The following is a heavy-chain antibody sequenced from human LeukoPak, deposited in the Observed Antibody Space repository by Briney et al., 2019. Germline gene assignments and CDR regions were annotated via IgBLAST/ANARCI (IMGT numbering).Heavy chain of an antibody. D-gene: IGHD2-2*02. J-gene: IGHJ4*02. Sequence: GGSLRLSCAASGFTFSSYAMSWVRQAPGKGLEWVSAISGSGGSTYYADSVKGRFTISRDNSKNTLYLQMSSLRAEDTAVYYCAKDQQYQLLYGNLDYWGQGTLVTVSS. CDR3: AKDQQYQLLYGNLDY. CDR1: GFTFSSYA. CDR2: ISGSGGST. V-gene: IGHV3-23*01.